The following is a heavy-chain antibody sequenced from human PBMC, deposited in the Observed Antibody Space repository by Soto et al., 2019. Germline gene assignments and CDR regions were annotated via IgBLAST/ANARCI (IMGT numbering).Heavy chain of an antibody. Sequence: VQLLESGGGLVQPGGSLRLSCAASGFAFSSYAMSWVRQAPGKGLEWVSGISGSGGTTYYAGSAKGRFTISRDSSRDTLYLQMNSLRAEDTAVYYCAKDGDFWGGYYKHRGLDYWGQGTLVTVSS. V-gene: IGHV3-23*01. D-gene: IGHD3-3*01. CDR1: GFAFSSYA. CDR2: ISGSGGTT. CDR3: AKDGDFWGGYYKHRGLDY. J-gene: IGHJ4*02.